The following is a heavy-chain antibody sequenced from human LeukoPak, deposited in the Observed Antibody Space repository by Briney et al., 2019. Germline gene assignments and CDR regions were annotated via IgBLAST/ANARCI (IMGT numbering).Heavy chain of an antibody. D-gene: IGHD6-25*01. V-gene: IGHV3-33*01. CDR2: IYYDGSDK. J-gene: IGHJ4*02. CDR1: GFTFSSYG. CDR3: ARGWGAAAGYYGF. Sequence: QPGGSLRLSCAASGFTFSSYGMHWVRQAPGKGLEWMAIIYYDGSDKYYADSVKGRFTISRDNSKDTLYLQMNSLRAEDTALYYCARGWGAAAGYYGFWGQGTLVTVSS.